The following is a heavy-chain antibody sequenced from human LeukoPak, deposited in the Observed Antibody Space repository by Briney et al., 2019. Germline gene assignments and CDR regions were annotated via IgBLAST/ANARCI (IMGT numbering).Heavy chain of an antibody. J-gene: IGHJ4*02. Sequence: SVKVSCKASGGTFSSYAISWVRLAPGQGLEWMGGIIPIFGTANYAQKFQGRVTITADESTSTAYMELSSLRSEDTAVYYCARGAPNNWNDATFDYWGQGTLVTVSS. D-gene: IGHD1-1*01. CDR2: IIPIFGTA. CDR3: ARGAPNNWNDATFDY. CDR1: GGTFSSYA. V-gene: IGHV1-69*13.